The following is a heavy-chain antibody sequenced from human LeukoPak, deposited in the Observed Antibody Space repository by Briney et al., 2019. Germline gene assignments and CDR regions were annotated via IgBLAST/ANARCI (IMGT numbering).Heavy chain of an antibody. CDR3: ARVYYDSSGLAQFDY. D-gene: IGHD3-22*01. V-gene: IGHV4-30-4*01. J-gene: IGHJ4*02. Sequence: TTSQTLSLTCAVSGGSISSGDYYWSWIRQPPGKGLEWIGYISYSGNTYYNPSLKSRVTISVDTSKNQFSLKLSSVTAADTAVYFCARVYYDSSGLAQFDYWGQGTLVTVSS. CDR1: GGSISSGDYY. CDR2: ISYSGNT.